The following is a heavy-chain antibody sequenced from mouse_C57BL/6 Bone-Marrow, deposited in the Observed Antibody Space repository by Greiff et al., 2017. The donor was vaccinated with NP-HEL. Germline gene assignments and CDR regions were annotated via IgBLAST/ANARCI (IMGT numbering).Heavy chain of an antibody. J-gene: IGHJ3*01. CDR1: GYTFPDYY. CDR3: ARSYYGSSP. CDR2: INPNNGGT. V-gene: IGHV1-26*01. Sequence: EVQLQQSGPELVKPGASVKISCKASGYTFPDYYMNWVKQSHGKSLEWIGDINPNNGGTSYNQKFKGKATLTVDKSSSTAYMELRSLTSEDSAVYYCARSYYGSSPWGQGTLVTVSA. D-gene: IGHD1-1*01.